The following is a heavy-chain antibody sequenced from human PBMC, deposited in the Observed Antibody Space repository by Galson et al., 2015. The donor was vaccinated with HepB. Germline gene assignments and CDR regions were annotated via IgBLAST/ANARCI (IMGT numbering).Heavy chain of an antibody. CDR1: GSSFPSYW. CDR3: ARHSDGRSGYYENLDY. J-gene: IGHJ4*02. V-gene: IGHV5-51*01. D-gene: IGHD3-22*01. CDR2: IYPGDSYT. Sequence: QSGAEVKKPGESLKISCKGSGSSFPSYWIGWVRQMPGKGLEWMGIIYPGDSYTNYSPSFQGHVTISADKSISTAYLQWSSLKASDTAMYYCARHSDGRSGYYENLDYWGQGTLVTVSS.